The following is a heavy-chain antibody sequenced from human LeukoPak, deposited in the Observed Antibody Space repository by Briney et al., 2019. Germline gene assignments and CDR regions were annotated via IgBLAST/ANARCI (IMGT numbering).Heavy chain of an antibody. Sequence: GGSLRLSCAASGFTFSSYNMNWVRQAPGKGLEWVSSISSSSSYIYYADSLKGRFTISRDNARNSLFLQMNSLRAEDTAVYYCARNAGYSNGPIQRVSRQAPDYWGQGTVVTVSS. CDR1: GFTFSSYN. J-gene: IGHJ4*02. V-gene: IGHV3-21*01. CDR3: ARNAGYSNGPIQRVSRQAPDY. D-gene: IGHD5-18*01. CDR2: ISSSSSYI.